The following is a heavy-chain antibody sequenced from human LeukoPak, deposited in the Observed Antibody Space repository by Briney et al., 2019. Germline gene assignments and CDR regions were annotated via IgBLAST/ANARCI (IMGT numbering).Heavy chain of an antibody. CDR3: TRDLTRNAFGI. D-gene: IGHD3-9*01. Sequence: ASVKVSCKASGYTFTGYYMHWFRQAPGQGLEWVGWINANIGDTHYSQKFQGRVTMTRDTSISTVYMELSSLRSDDTAIYYCTRDLTRNAFGIWGQGTMVIVFS. J-gene: IGHJ3*02. CDR1: GYTFTGYY. CDR2: INANIGDT. V-gene: IGHV1-2*02.